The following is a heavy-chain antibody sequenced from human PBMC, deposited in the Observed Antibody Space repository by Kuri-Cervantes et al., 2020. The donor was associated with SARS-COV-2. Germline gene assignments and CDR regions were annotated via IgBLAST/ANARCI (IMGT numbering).Heavy chain of an antibody. CDR3: ARDHGVLRFLEWLSINYFDF. CDR1: GFTFSSYA. D-gene: IGHD3-3*01. J-gene: IGHJ4*02. CDR2: ISGSGGST. V-gene: IGHV3-23*01. Sequence: GGSLRLSCAASGFTFSSYAMSWVRQAPGKGLEWVSAISGSGGSTYYADSVKGRFTISRDNSKNTLYLQMNSLRAEDTAVYYCARDHGVLRFLEWLSINYFDFWGQGTLVTVSS.